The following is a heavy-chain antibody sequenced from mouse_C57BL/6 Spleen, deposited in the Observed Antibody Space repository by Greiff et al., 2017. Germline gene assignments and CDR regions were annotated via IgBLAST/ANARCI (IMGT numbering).Heavy chain of an antibody. CDR2: IDPENGDT. J-gene: IGHJ3*01. CDR3: TTRGYLEWFAY. Sequence: EVQLVESGAELVRPGASVKLSCTASGFNIKDDYMHWVKQRPEQGLEWIGWIDPENGDTEYASKFQGKATITADTSSNTAYLQLSSLTSEDTAVYYCTTRGYLEWFAYWGQGTLVTVSA. D-gene: IGHD2-3*01. V-gene: IGHV14-4*01. CDR1: GFNIKDDY.